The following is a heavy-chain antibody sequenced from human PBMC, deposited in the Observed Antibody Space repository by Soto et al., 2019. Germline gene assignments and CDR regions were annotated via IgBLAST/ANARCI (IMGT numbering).Heavy chain of an antibody. CDR3: AKEILWFGELWYGIGV. V-gene: IGHV3-30*18. Sequence: GGSLRLSCAASGFTFSSYGMHWVRQAPGKGLEWVAVISYDGSNKYYADSVKGRFTISRDNSKNTLYLQMNSLRAEDTAVYYCAKEILWFGELWYGIGVWGQGTTVTVSS. CDR1: GFTFSSYG. J-gene: IGHJ6*02. CDR2: ISYDGSNK. D-gene: IGHD3-10*01.